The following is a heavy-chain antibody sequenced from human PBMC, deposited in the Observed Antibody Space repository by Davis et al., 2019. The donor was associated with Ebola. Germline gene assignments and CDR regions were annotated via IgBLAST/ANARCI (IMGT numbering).Heavy chain of an antibody. J-gene: IGHJ5*02. CDR2: IFHTGAT. CDR1: GFTFRIYG. V-gene: IGHV4-38-2*01. CDR3: ARQWRVSGTYNWFDR. D-gene: IGHD6-19*01. Sequence: ESLKISCAVSGFTFRIYGMTWVRQAPGKGLEWIGSIFHTGATYYRPSLKSRVTISVDTSKDQFSLTLTSVTAADTAVYYCARQWRVSGTYNWFDRWGHGTLVTVSS.